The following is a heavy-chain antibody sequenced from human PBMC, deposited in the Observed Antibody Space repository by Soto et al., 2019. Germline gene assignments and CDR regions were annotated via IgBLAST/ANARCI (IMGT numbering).Heavy chain of an antibody. V-gene: IGHV4-4*02. CDR1: GGSISSSNW. CDR2: IYHSGSA. J-gene: IGHJ4*02. CDR3: ARTYYDFWSGYYGIDY. D-gene: IGHD3-3*01. Sequence: SETLSLTCAVSGGSISSSNWWSWVRQPPGKGLEWIGEIYHSGSANYNPSLKSRVTISVDKSKNQFSLKLSSVTAADTAVYYCARTYYDFWSGYYGIDYWGQGTLVTVPS.